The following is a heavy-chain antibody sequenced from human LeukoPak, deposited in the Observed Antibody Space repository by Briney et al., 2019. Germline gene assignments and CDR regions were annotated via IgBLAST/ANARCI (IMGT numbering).Heavy chain of an antibody. CDR2: IYFSGNS. V-gene: IGHV4-39*07. CDR1: GDSISTSDFY. D-gene: IGHD6-19*01. J-gene: IGHJ6*03. CDR3: ARGQQWPYYYYYYMDV. Sequence: SETLSLTCTVSGDSISTSDFYWGWIRQPPGKGLEWIGSIYFSGNSYYNPSLKSRVTMSVDTSKNQFSLKLSSVTAADTAVYYCARGQQWPYYYYYYMDVWGKGTTVTVSS.